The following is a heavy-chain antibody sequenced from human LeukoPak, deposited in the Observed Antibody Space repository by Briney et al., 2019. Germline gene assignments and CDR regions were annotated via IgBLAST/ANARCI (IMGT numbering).Heavy chain of an antibody. CDR1: GYTFTSYG. V-gene: IGHV1-18*01. Sequence: ASVKVSCTASGYTFTSYGISWVQQAPGQGLEWMGWISGYDGRTNYAQNFQGRVVMTTDTSTSTAYMELRSLRSDDTAVYYCARDGGDIVVVPAAVLDYWGQGTLVTVSS. CDR2: ISGYDGRT. J-gene: IGHJ4*02. D-gene: IGHD2-2*01. CDR3: ARDGGDIVVVPAAVLDY.